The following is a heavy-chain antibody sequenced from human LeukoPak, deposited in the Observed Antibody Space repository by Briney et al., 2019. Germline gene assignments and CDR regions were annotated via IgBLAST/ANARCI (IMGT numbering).Heavy chain of an antibody. V-gene: IGHV3-33*01. CDR3: ARAALPVVDYYYGMDV. D-gene: IGHD3-22*01. CDR1: GFTFSSYG. Sequence: GRSLRLSCAASGFTFSSYGMHWVRQAPGKGLEWVAVIWYDGSNKYYADSVEGRFAISRDNSKNTLYLQMNSLRAEDTAVYYCARAALPVVDYYYGMDVWGQGTTVTVSS. CDR2: IWYDGSNK. J-gene: IGHJ6*02.